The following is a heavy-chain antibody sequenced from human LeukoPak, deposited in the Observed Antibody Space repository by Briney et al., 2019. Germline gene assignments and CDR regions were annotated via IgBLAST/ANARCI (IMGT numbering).Heavy chain of an antibody. CDR1: GFTFSSYS. CDR2: ISSSSSYI. Sequence: PGGSLRLSCAASGFTFSSYSMNWVRQAPGKGLEWVSSISSSSSYIYYADSVKGRFTISRDNAKNSLYLQMNSLRAEDTAVYYCARDADTAMVIDYWGQGTLVTVSS. J-gene: IGHJ4*02. CDR3: ARDADTAMVIDY. D-gene: IGHD5-18*01. V-gene: IGHV3-21*01.